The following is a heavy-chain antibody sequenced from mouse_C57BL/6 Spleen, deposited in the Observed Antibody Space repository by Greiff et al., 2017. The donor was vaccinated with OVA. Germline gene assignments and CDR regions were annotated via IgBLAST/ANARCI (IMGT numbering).Heavy chain of an antibody. V-gene: IGHV5-16*01. D-gene: IGHD2-4*01. J-gene: IGHJ2*01. CDR1: GFTFSDYY. CDR2: INYDGSST. CDR3: ARAPYDYDVGFDY. Sequence: EVKLMESAGGLVQPGSSMKLSCTASGFTFSDYYMAWVRQVPEKGLEWVANINYDGSSTYYLDSLKSRFIISRDNAKNILYLQMSSLKSEDTATYYCARAPYDYDVGFDYWGQGTTLTVSS.